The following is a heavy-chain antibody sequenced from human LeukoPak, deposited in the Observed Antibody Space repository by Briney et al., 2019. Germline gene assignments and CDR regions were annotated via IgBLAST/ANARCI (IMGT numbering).Heavy chain of an antibody. Sequence: PGGSLRLSCAASGFTFSSYAMSWVRQAPGKGLEWVSAISGSGGSTYYADSVKGRFTISRDNSKNTLYLQMNSLRAEDTAVYYCAKTGGYSYGYRLDAFDIWGQGTMVTVSS. J-gene: IGHJ3*02. D-gene: IGHD5-18*01. CDR1: GFTFSSYA. CDR3: AKTGGYSYGYRLDAFDI. V-gene: IGHV3-23*01. CDR2: ISGSGGST.